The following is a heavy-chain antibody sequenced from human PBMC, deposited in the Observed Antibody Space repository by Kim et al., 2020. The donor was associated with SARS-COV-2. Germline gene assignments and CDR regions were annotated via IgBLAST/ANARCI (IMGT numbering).Heavy chain of an antibody. V-gene: IGHV4-39*01. CDR2: VYYSVNT. Sequence: SETLSLTCSVSGGSISSSSYYWDWIRQPPGKGLEWIGSVYYSVNTYYNPSLKSRVTISVDTSKTQFSLRLSSMTAADTAVYYCARLWNYNAFDVWGQGT. CDR3: ARLWNYNAFDV. J-gene: IGHJ3*01. D-gene: IGHD1-7*01. CDR1: GGSISSSSYY.